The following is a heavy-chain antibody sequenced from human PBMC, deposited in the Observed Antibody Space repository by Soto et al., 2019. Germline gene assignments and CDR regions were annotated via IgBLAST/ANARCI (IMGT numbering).Heavy chain of an antibody. CDR2: ISYDAKHK. CDR1: GFTFSTYG. J-gene: IGHJ4*02. D-gene: IGHD3-3*01. Sequence: QVQLVESGGGVVQPGRSLRLSCAASGFTFSTYGMHWVRQAPGKGLEWVAVISYDAKHKYYADSLKGRFTISRDNSKNTLYLQMNSLGAEDTAVYYCAKGAVQDLWSGYYTLFDYWGQGTLVTVSS. V-gene: IGHV3-30*18. CDR3: AKGAVQDLWSGYYTLFDY.